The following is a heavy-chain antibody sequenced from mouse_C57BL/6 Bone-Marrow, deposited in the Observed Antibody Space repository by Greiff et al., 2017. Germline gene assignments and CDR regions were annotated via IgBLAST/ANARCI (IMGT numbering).Heavy chain of an antibody. CDR2: INPSSGYT. Sequence: VQLQQSGAELARPGASVKMSCKASGYTFTSYTMNWVKQRPGQGLEWIGYINPSSGYTKYNEKFKGKATLTADKSSSTAYMELSSLTSEDSAVYYCARGRLLLFFDYWGKGTTLTVSS. CDR1: GYTFTSYT. J-gene: IGHJ2*01. V-gene: IGHV1-4*01. D-gene: IGHD1-1*01. CDR3: ARGRLLLFFDY.